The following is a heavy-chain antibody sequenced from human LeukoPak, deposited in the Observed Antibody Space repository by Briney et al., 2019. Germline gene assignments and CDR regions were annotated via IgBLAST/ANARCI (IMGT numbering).Heavy chain of an antibody. D-gene: IGHD6-13*01. Sequence: SETLSLTCAVYGGSFSGYYWNWIRQPPGKGLEWIGYIYYNGSTKYSPSLKSRVTISVDTSKNQFSLKLNSVTAADTAVYYCARGRGIASTGAMYWLDPWGQGALVSVPS. J-gene: IGHJ5*02. CDR3: ARGRGIASTGAMYWLDP. CDR1: GGSFSGYY. CDR2: IYYNGST. V-gene: IGHV4-59*01.